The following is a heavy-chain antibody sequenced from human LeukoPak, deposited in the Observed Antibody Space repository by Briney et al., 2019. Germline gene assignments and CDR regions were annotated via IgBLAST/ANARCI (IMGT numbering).Heavy chain of an antibody. V-gene: IGHV7-4-1*02. D-gene: IGHD3-3*01. Sequence: ASVKVSCKASGYTFTSYAMNWVRQAPGQGLEWMGWINTNTGNPTYAQGFTGRSVFSLDTSVSTAYLQISSLKAEDTAVYYCARAPYITIFGVVVPPALDYMDVWGKGTTVTVSS. CDR2: INTNTGNP. J-gene: IGHJ6*03. CDR3: ARAPYITIFGVVVPPALDYMDV. CDR1: GYTFTSYA.